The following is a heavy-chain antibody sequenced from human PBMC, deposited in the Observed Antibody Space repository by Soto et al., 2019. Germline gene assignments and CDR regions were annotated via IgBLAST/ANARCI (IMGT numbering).Heavy chain of an antibody. CDR3: ARLDYGHYVAYFQH. CDR2: ISGYNGNT. J-gene: IGHJ1*01. V-gene: IGHV1-18*01. D-gene: IGHD4-17*01. CDR1: GYTFRNYG. Sequence: QVQLVQSGAEVKKPGASVKVSCKASGYTFRNYGISWVRQGPGQGLEWMGWISGYNGNTNYAQKLQGRVTMTTDTSTSTAYMELRSLRSDDTAVYYCARLDYGHYVAYFQHWGQGTLVTVSS.